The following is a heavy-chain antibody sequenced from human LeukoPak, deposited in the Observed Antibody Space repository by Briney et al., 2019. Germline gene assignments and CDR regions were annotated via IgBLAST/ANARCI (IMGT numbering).Heavy chain of an antibody. V-gene: IGHV1-8*03. Sequence: GASVKVSCKASGYTFTSFDINWVRQATGQGHEWMGWMNPNSGNTGYAQKFQGRVTITRNTSISTAYMELSSLRSEDTAVYYCVRNGREARHFQHWGQGTVVTVSS. J-gene: IGHJ1*01. D-gene: IGHD6-6*01. CDR2: MNPNSGNT. CDR1: GYTFTSFD. CDR3: VRNGREARHFQH.